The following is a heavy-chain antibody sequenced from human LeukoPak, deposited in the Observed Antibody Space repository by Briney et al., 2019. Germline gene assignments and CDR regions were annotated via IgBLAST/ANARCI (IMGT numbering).Heavy chain of an antibody. D-gene: IGHD2-2*01. CDR1: GGSISSSSYY. Sequence: PSETLSLTCTVSGGSISSSSYYWGWIRQPPGKGLEWIVSIYYSESTYYNPSLKSRVTISVDPSKNQFSLKLSSVTAADTAVYYCARQLGYCSSTSCYADKVDYWGQGTLVTVSS. CDR3: ARQLGYCSSTSCYADKVDY. J-gene: IGHJ4*02. V-gene: IGHV4-39*01. CDR2: IYYSEST.